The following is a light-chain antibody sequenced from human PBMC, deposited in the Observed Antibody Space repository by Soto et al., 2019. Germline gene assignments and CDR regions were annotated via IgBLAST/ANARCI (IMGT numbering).Light chain of an antibody. Sequence: EIVLTQSPATLSLSPGERATLSCRASQSVGNYLAWYQQKPGQAPRLLIYDASNRATGIPARFSGSGSGTDFTLTISSLEPEDFAVYYCQQRSNKLTFGGGTQVEI. CDR1: QSVGNY. V-gene: IGKV3-11*01. CDR3: QQRSNKLT. CDR2: DAS. J-gene: IGKJ4*01.